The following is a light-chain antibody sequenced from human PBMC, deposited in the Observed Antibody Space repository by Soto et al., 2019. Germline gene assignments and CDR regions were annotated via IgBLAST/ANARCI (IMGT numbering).Light chain of an antibody. V-gene: IGKV3-11*01. CDR2: GAS. CDR1: QSVSSK. Sequence: EIVLTQSPATLSVSPGEGATLSCRASQSVSSKLAWYQQKPGQAPRLLIYGASTRATGIPDRFSGSGSGTDFTLTISSLEPEDFAVYYCQQRSNWPPITFGQGTRLEIK. J-gene: IGKJ5*01. CDR3: QQRSNWPPIT.